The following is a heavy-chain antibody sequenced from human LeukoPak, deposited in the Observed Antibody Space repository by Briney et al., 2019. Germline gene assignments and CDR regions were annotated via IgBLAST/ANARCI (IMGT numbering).Heavy chain of an antibody. CDR2: IYYSGST. Sequence: PSETLSLTCTVSGGSISSYYWSWIRQPPGKGLEWMGYIYYSGSTNYNPSLKSRFTISVDTSKNQFSLKLSSVTAADTAVYYCARYTRGRNGMDVWGQGTTVTVSS. D-gene: IGHD1-26*01. CDR3: ARYTRGRNGMDV. CDR1: GGSISSYY. J-gene: IGHJ6*02. V-gene: IGHV4-59*12.